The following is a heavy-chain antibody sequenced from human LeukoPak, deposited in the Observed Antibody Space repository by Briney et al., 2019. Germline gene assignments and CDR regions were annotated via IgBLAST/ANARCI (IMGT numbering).Heavy chain of an antibody. CDR3: ARHGNCGGDYYDY. CDR1: GYSFTSTG. CDR2: ISPYNDIT. V-gene: IGHV1-18*01. D-gene: IGHD2-21*02. Sequence: ASVMVSCKASGYSFTSTGITWLRQAPGQGLEWMGWISPYNDITNYAQKFLGRVTMTTDTSTNTAYMELRSLRSDDAAVYFCARHGNCGGDYYDYWGQGTLVTVSS. J-gene: IGHJ4*02.